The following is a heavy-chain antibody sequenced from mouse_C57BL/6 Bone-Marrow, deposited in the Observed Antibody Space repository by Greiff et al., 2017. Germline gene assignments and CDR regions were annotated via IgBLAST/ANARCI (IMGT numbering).Heavy chain of an antibody. CDR1: GYSFTGYY. CDR3: ARLYGNYRGGAMDY. CDR2: INPSTGGT. V-gene: IGHV1-42*01. J-gene: IGHJ4*01. Sequence: VQLQQSGPELVKPGASVKISCKASGYSFTGYYMNWVKQSPEKSLEWIGEINPSTGGTTYNQKFKAKATLTVDKSSSTAYMQLKSLTSEDSAVYYCARLYGNYRGGAMDYWGQGTSVTVSS. D-gene: IGHD2-1*01.